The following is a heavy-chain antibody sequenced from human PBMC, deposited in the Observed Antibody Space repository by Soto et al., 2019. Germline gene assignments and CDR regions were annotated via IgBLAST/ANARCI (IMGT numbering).Heavy chain of an antibody. D-gene: IGHD5-12*01. CDR3: ATSEGRDGYSFDY. CDR1: GYSISSGYY. V-gene: IGHV4-38-2*01. Sequence: SETLSLTCAVSGYSISSGYYWGWIRQPPGKGLEWIGSIYHSGSTYYNPSLKSRVTISVDTSKNQFSLKLSSVTAADTAVYYCATSEGRDGYSFDYWGPGTLVTVSS. J-gene: IGHJ4*02. CDR2: IYHSGST.